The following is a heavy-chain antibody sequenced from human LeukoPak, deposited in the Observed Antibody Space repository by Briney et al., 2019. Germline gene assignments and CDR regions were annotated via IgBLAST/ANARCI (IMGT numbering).Heavy chain of an antibody. J-gene: IGHJ4*02. V-gene: IGHV3-30*02. CDR3: XXXYYGSGTDPSSVTY. CDR1: GFDFRSYG. CDR2: IRNDGSNK. D-gene: IGHD3-10*01. Sequence: GGSLRLSCAASGFDFRSYGMHWVRQAPGKGLEWVAFIRNDGSNKYYADSVKGRFTLSRDNSKNTLYLQMTSLRSEDTAVYYCXXXYYGSGTDPSSVTYWGQGTLVTVSS.